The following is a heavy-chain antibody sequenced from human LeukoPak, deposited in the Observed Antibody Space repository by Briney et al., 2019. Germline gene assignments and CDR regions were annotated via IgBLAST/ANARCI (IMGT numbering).Heavy chain of an antibody. CDR2: INAGNGDT. D-gene: IGHD3-22*01. J-gene: IGHJ4*02. Sequence: ASVKVSCAASGYIFTTYAMHWVRQAPGQRPEWMGWINAGNGDTKHSQRFRGRVNILRDTSASTAYMEPGSLRSEDTAVYYCARASGGYYDSTGYFPYYFDFWGQGTLVTVSS. V-gene: IGHV1-3*01. CDR3: ARASGGYYDSTGYFPYYFDF. CDR1: GYIFTTYA.